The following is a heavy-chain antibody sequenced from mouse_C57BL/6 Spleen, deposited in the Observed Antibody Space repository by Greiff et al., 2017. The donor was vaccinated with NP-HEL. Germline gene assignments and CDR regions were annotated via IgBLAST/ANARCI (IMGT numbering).Heavy chain of an antibody. CDR1: GYSITSGYY. Sequence: DVKLQESGPGLVKPSQSLSLTCSVTGYSITSGYYWNWIRQFPGNKLEWMGYISYDGSNNYNPSLKNRISITRDTSKNQFFLKLNSVTTEDTATYYCARRITTVVAPFDYWGQGTTLTVSS. D-gene: IGHD1-1*01. CDR3: ARRITTVVAPFDY. V-gene: IGHV3-6*01. J-gene: IGHJ2*01. CDR2: ISYDGSN.